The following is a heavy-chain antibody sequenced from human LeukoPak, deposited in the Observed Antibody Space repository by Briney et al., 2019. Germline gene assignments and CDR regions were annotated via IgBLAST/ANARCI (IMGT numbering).Heavy chain of an antibody. J-gene: IGHJ4*02. CDR2: IGSSSSYI. D-gene: IGHD3-22*01. CDR1: GFTFSSYS. CDR3: ARSEQDYYDSSGYYY. V-gene: IGHV3-21*01. Sequence: GGSLRLSCAASGFTFSSYSMNWVRHAPGKGLEWVSSIGSSSSYIYYADSVKCRFTISRDNAKNSLYLQMNSLRAEDTAVYYCARSEQDYYDSSGYYYWGQGTLVIVSS.